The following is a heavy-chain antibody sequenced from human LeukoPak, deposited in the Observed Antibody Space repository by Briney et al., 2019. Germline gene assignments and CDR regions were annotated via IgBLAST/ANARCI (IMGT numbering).Heavy chain of an antibody. J-gene: IGHJ6*02. CDR3: ARDGGGYGGYEPRRRYYYYGMDV. D-gene: IGHD5-12*01. CDR1: GGSISSYY. CDR2: IYYSGST. V-gene: IGHV4-59*01. Sequence: SETLSLTCTVSGGSISSYYWSWIRQPPGKGLEWIGYIYYSGSTNYNPSLKSRVTISVDTSKNQFSLKLSSVTAADTAVYYCARDGGGYGGYEPRRRYYYYGMDVWGQGTTVTVSS.